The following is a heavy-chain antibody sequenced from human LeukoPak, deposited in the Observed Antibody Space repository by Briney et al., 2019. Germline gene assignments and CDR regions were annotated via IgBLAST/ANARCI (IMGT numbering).Heavy chain of an antibody. J-gene: IGHJ3*02. D-gene: IGHD3-22*01. Sequence: PGGSLRVSCAASGFTFSSYSMNWVRQAPGKGLEWVSSISSSSSYIYYADSVEGRFTISRDNAKNSVYLQMNSLRAEDTAVYYCARTGGSSGYYDAFDIWGQGTMVTVSS. CDR3: ARTGGSSGYYDAFDI. CDR2: ISSSSSYI. V-gene: IGHV3-21*01. CDR1: GFTFSSYS.